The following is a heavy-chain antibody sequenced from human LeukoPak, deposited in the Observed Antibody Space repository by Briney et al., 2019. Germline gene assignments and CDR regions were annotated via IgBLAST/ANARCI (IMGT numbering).Heavy chain of an antibody. V-gene: IGHV3-33*01. D-gene: IGHD5-18*01. CDR3: ARVLTASLDY. CDR1: GFTFSTYG. J-gene: IGHJ4*02. Sequence: GGSLRLSCAASGFTFSTYGMLWVRQAPGKGLEWLGVIWYDGSTKQYADSVKGRFTVSRDNSKNTLYLQMNSLRAEDTAVYYCARVLTASLDYWGQGTLVTVSS. CDR2: IWYDGSTK.